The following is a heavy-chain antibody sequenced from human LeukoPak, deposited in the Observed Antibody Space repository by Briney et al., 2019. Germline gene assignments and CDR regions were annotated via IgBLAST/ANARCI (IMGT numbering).Heavy chain of an antibody. Sequence: PSEALSLTCTLSRGSISSSNYYWGWTRQPPGKGLEGIGSIYYNEATQKNPSLKNRAILSVDTSKKEFSLQLTYVTAADTATYYCARELRNCDGDCSGAYWGRGTPVTVSS. CDR2: IYYNEAT. CDR1: RGSISSSNYY. V-gene: IGHV4-39*02. D-gene: IGHD2-21*01. CDR3: ARELRNCDGDCSGAY. J-gene: IGHJ4*02.